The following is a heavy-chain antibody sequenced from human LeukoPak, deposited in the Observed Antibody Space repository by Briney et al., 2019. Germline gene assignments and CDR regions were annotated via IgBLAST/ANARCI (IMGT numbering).Heavy chain of an antibody. V-gene: IGHV4-39*07. CDR3: ARGGGGYPD. J-gene: IGHJ3*01. Sequence: SETLSLTCSVSGDSISSSSSYWGWLRPPPGKGLEWIGSIYYSGSTYYTPSLKSRVTISLDTSENQFSLKLSSVTAADTAVYYCARGGGGYPDWGQGTMVTVSS. CDR2: IYYSGST. CDR1: GDSISSSSSY. D-gene: IGHD5-12*01.